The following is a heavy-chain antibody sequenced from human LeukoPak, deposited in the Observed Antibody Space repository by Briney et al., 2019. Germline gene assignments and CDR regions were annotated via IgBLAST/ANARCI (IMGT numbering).Heavy chain of an antibody. D-gene: IGHD5-18*01. CDR2: IRGSGDRT. V-gene: IGHV3-23*01. CDR3: ARDKRGYSYGYYYYYYMDV. Sequence: GGSLRLSCAASGFTFSSYAMSWVRQAPGKGLEWVSAIRGSGDRTHYADSVKGRFTTSRDNSKNTLYLQMNSLRAEDTAVYYCARDKRGYSYGYYYYYYMDVWGKGTTVTISS. CDR1: GFTFSSYA. J-gene: IGHJ6*03.